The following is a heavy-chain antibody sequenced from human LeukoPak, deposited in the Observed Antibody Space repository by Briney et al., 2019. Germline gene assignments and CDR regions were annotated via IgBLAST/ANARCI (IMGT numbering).Heavy chain of an antibody. Sequence: GASVKVSCKASGYTLTSYDINWVRQATGQGLEWMGWMNPNSGNTGYAQKFQGRVTMTRNTSISTAYMELSSLRSEDTAVHYCARGLKGSSSFDPWGQGTLVTVSS. D-gene: IGHD6-13*01. J-gene: IGHJ5*02. CDR1: GYTLTSYD. V-gene: IGHV1-8*01. CDR2: MNPNSGNT. CDR3: ARGLKGSSSFDP.